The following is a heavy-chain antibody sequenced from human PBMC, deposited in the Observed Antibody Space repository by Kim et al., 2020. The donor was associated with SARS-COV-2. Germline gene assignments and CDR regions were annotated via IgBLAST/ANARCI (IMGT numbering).Heavy chain of an antibody. CDR2: FYYSGNT. V-gene: IGHV4-59*08. CDR3: ARHLPGSKWANDY. D-gene: IGHD1-26*01. CDR1: GGSISGYY. Sequence: SETLSLTCSVSGGSISGYYWSWIRQPPRKGLEWIANFYYSGNTNYNPSLKSRVTMSVDTSKNQFSLNLNSVTAADTAVYYCARHLPGSKWANDYWGQGTLVTVSS. J-gene: IGHJ4*02.